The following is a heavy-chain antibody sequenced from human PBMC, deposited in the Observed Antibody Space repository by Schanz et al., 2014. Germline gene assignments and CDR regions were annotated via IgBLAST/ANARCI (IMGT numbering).Heavy chain of an antibody. D-gene: IGHD5-18*01. CDR1: GFTFRGYA. V-gene: IGHV3-23*04. CDR2: ISGSGGNT. CDR3: AKDAENTAMITDYFDY. Sequence: EVHLVESGGGLVQPGGSLRLSCAASGFTFRGYAMSWVRQAPGRGLEWVSIISGSGGNTYYADAVRGRFTISRDNSKTTVYLQMNSLRAEDTAVYYCAKDAENTAMITDYFDYWGQGTLVTVSS. J-gene: IGHJ4*02.